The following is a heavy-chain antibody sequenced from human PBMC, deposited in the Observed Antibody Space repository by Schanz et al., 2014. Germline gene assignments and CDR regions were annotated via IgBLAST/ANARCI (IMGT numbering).Heavy chain of an antibody. CDR2: MYINSGST. CDR3: ARDGGRDGYNLAFEV. V-gene: IGHV3-53*01. J-gene: IGHJ3*01. CDR1: GFTVNTNY. Sequence: EVQLVESGGGLIQPGGSLRLSCAVSGFTVNTNYMSWVRQAPGKGLEWISSMYINSGSTQYADSVKGRFIISRDSSKKTLLLQMNSLRAADTAVYFCARDGGRDGYNLAFEVWGQGTLVTVSS. D-gene: IGHD5-12*01.